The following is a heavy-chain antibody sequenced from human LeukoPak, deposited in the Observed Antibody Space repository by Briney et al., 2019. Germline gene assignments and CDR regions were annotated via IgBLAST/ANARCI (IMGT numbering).Heavy chain of an antibody. Sequence: SETLSLTCAVYGGSFSGYYWSWIRQPPGKGLEWIGEINHSGSTNYNPSLKSRVTISVDTSKNQFSLKLSSVTAADTAVYYCARTGWLIYYFDYWGQGTLVTVSS. CDR3: ARTGWLIYYFDY. J-gene: IGHJ4*02. D-gene: IGHD2-15*01. V-gene: IGHV4-34*01. CDR2: INHSGST. CDR1: GGSFSGYY.